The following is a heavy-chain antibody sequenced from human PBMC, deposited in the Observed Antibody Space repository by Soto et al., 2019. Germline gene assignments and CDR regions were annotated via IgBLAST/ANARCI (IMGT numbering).Heavy chain of an antibody. CDR2: IDWDDDK. D-gene: IGHD3-3*01. J-gene: IGHJ4*02. V-gene: IGHV2-70*01. CDR3: ARIRSGYFPSFDY. CDR1: GFSRSTSGMC. Sequence: SRPTLVNPTQTLTLTFTFSGFSRSTSGMCVSWIRQPPGKALEWLALIDWDDDKYYSTSLKTRLTISKDTSKNQVVLTMTNMDPVDTATYYCARIRSGYFPSFDYWGQGTLVTVSS.